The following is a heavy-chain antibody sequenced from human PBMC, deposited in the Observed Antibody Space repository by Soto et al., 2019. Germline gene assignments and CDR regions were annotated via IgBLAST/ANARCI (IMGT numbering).Heavy chain of an antibody. CDR2: IYHSGST. D-gene: IGHD3-22*01. J-gene: IGHJ4*02. CDR1: GGSISSGGYS. V-gene: IGHV4-30-2*01. Sequence: QLQLQESGSGLVKPSQTLSLTCAVSGGSISSGGYSWSWIRQPPGKGLEWIGYIYHSGSTYYNPSLKSRVTISVDRSKNQFSLKLSSVTAADTAVYYCASMREGYDSRGYDYWGQGTLVTVSS. CDR3: ASMREGYDSRGYDY.